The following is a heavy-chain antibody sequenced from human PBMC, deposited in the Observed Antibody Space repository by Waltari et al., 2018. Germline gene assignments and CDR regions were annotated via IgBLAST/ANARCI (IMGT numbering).Heavy chain of an antibody. CDR2: SRNKDEGYTT. CDR1: GFTFSDHY. J-gene: IGHJ4*02. CDR3: VREGYYDNSGLDY. D-gene: IGHD3-22*01. V-gene: IGHV3-72*01. Sequence: EVQLVESGGGLVQPGGSLRLSCAVSGFTFSDHYMDWVRHAPGKGLGWVGSSRNKDEGYTTEYAASGKGRFTISRDDLKNSLYLQMNSLKTEDTAVYYCVREGYYDNSGLDYWGQGTLVTVSS.